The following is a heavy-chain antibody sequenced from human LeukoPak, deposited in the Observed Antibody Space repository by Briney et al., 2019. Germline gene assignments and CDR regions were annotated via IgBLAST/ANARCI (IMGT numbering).Heavy chain of an antibody. CDR1: GFTLSTYN. J-gene: IGHJ3*02. V-gene: IGHV3-23*01. CDR2: ISASNGNT. Sequence: GGSLRLSCAASGFTLSTYNMIWVRQAPGKGLEWVSAISASNGNTYYADSVKGRFTISRDNSKNTLYLQMNSLRAEDTAVYYCAKDLSYAFDIWGRGTMVTVSS. CDR3: AKDLSYAFDI.